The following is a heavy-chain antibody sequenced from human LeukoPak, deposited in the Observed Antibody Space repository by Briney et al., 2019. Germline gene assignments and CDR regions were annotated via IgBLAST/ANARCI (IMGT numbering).Heavy chain of an antibody. CDR3: ARGLRCSSTSCYNLGQLVRKHYYYYMDV. D-gene: IGHD2-2*02. Sequence: GASVKVSCKAFGYTFTSNYMHWVRQAPGQGPEWMGVISPSGGSTTYAQKFQGRVTITRNTSISTAYMELSSLRSEDTAVYYCARGLRCSSTSCYNLGQLVRKHYYYYMDVWGKGTTVTVSS. CDR1: GYTFTSNY. V-gene: IGHV1-46*01. CDR2: ISPSGGST. J-gene: IGHJ6*03.